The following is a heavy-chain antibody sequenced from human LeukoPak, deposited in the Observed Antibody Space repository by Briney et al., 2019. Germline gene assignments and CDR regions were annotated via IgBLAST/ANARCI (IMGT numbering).Heavy chain of an antibody. J-gene: IGHJ4*02. CDR3: AKEWESKKAYYYDSSGYYAHFDY. Sequence: GGSLRLSCAASGFTFSSYAMSWVRQAPGKGLEWVSAISGSGGSTYYADSVKGRFTISRDNSKNTLYLQMNSLRAEDTAVYYCAKEWESKKAYYYDSSGYYAHFDYWGQGTLVTVSS. CDR1: GFTFSSYA. D-gene: IGHD3-22*01. V-gene: IGHV3-23*01. CDR2: ISGSGGST.